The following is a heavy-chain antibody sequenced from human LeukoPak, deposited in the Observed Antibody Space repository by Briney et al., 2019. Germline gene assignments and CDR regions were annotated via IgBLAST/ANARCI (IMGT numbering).Heavy chain of an antibody. V-gene: IGHV4-38-2*02. D-gene: IGHD3-22*01. J-gene: IGHJ5*02. CDR1: GYSISSGCY. CDR3: ARASSDYSLSWFDP. Sequence: SETLSLTCTVSGYSISSGCYWGWIQQPPGKGLAWIGSIYHSGSTYYNPSLKSRVTISVDTSKNQFSLKLSSVTAADTAVYYCARASSDYSLSWFDPWGQGTLVTVSS. CDR2: IYHSGST.